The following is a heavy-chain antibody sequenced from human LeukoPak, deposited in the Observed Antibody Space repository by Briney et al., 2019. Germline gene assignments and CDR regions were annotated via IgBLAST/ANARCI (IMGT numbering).Heavy chain of an antibody. D-gene: IGHD3-10*01. CDR2: IYTSGST. J-gene: IGHJ4*02. CDR1: GGSISSGSYY. Sequence: SETLSLTCTVSGGSISSGSYYWSWIRQPAGKGLEWIGRIYTSGSTNYNPSLKSRVTISVDTSKNQFSLKLSSVTAADTAVYYCARAYYYGSGSYGLDYWGQGTLVTVSS. CDR3: ARAYYYGSGSYGLDY. V-gene: IGHV4-61*02.